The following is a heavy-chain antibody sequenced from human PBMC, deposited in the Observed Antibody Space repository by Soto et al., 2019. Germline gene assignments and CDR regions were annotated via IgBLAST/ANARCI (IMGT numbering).Heavy chain of an antibody. Sequence: SETLSLTCTVSGGSISSYYWSWIRQPPGKGLEWIGYIYYSGSTNYNPSLKSRVTISVDTSKNQFSLKLSSVTAADTAVYYCARHVHAQWGSTVRAPGGNWYFDLWGRGTLVTVSS. CDR2: IYYSGST. V-gene: IGHV4-59*08. J-gene: IGHJ2*01. D-gene: IGHD6-19*01. CDR3: ARHVHAQWGSTVRAPGGNWYFDL. CDR1: GGSISSYY.